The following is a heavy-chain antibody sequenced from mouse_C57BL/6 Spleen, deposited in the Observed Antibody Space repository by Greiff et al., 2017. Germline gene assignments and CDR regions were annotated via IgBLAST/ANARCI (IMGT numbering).Heavy chain of an antibody. Sequence: EVMLVESGGDLVKPGGSLKLSCAASGFTFSSYGMSWVRQTPDKRLEWVATISSGGSYTYYPDSVKGRFTISRDNAKNTLYLQMSSLKSEDTAMYYCARRGYALYYAMDYWGQGTSVTVSS. CDR2: ISSGGSYT. D-gene: IGHD3-1*01. J-gene: IGHJ4*01. CDR3: ARRGYALYYAMDY. CDR1: GFTFSSYG. V-gene: IGHV5-6*02.